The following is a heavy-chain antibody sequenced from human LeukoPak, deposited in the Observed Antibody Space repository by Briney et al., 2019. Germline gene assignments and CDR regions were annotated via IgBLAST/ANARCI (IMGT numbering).Heavy chain of an antibody. Sequence: GGSLRLSCAASRFTFSDYFMSWVRQAPGKGLEWLSYINGRGTYIDYAESLKGRITISRDNAQNSLYLQMNSLRVEDTAVYYCARSGREATEIDYWGQGTLVTVSS. D-gene: IGHD1-1*01. CDR1: RFTFSDYF. J-gene: IGHJ4*02. CDR2: INGRGTYI. CDR3: ARSGREATEIDY. V-gene: IGHV3-11*06.